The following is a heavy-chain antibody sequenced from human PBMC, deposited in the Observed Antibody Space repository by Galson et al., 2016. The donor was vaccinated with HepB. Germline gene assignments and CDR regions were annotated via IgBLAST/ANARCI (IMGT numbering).Heavy chain of an antibody. J-gene: IGHJ4*02. CDR1: GFTFSSHT. V-gene: IGHV3-30-3*01. D-gene: IGHD3-16*01. CDR3: ARDNYGYGNYLDS. CDR2: ISSEGSRT. Sequence: SLRLSCAASGFTFSSHTMHWVRQAPGKGLEWVAVISSEGSRTDYADSVKGRFTISRDISKNTVFLQMNSQRAIDTAVYYCARDNYGYGNYLDSWGQGTLVTVSS.